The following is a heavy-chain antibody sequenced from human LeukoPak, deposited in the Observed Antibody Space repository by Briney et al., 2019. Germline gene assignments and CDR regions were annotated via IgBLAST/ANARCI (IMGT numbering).Heavy chain of an antibody. CDR1: GGTFSSYA. CDR3: ARDLYDFWSGYRPTFGY. CDR2: IIPILGIA. Sequence: ASVKVSCKASGGTFSSYAISWVRQAPGQGLEWMGRIIPILGIANYAQKFQGRVTITADKSTSTAYMELSSLRSEDTAVYYCARDLYDFWSGYRPTFGYWGQGTLVTVSS. J-gene: IGHJ4*02. D-gene: IGHD3-3*01. V-gene: IGHV1-69*04.